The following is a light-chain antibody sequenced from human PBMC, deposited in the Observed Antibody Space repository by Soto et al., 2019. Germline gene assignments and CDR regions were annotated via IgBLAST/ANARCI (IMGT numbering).Light chain of an antibody. CDR1: SSDIGSYNL. V-gene: IGLV2-14*02. CDR2: EGS. Sequence: QSALTQPASVSGSPGQSITISCTGTSSDIGSYNLVSWYQQHPATAPKLMIYEGSKRPSGVSDRFSGSKSGNTASLIISGLQAEDEADYYCSSLTTSSTWVFGGGTKLTVL. CDR3: SSLTTSSTWV. J-gene: IGLJ3*02.